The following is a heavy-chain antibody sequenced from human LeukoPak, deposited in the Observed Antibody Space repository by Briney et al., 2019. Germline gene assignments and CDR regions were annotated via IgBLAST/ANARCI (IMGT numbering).Heavy chain of an antibody. D-gene: IGHD2-2*01. J-gene: IGHJ4*02. V-gene: IGHV3-33*01. CDR1: GFTFSNYG. CDR3: ARDYCTSTSCFDY. Sequence: PGRSLRLSCAASGFTFSNYGFHWVRQAPGKGLEWVAVIWYDGSKKYYADSVKGRFTISRDNAKNTLYLQMSSLRAEDTAVYYCARDYCTSTSCFDYWGQGTLVTVSS. CDR2: IWYDGSKK.